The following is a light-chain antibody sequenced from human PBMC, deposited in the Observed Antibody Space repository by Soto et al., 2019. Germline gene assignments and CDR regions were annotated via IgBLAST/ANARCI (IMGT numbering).Light chain of an antibody. V-gene: IGKV1-33*01. Sequence: DIQMTQSPSSLSASVGDRVTITCQASQDISNYLNWYQQKPGKAPKLLIYDASNLETGVPSRFSGNGSGTDFTFTISSLQPEDIATNYCQQYDNLPALTFGGGTKVEIK. J-gene: IGKJ4*01. CDR2: DAS. CDR1: QDISNY. CDR3: QQYDNLPALT.